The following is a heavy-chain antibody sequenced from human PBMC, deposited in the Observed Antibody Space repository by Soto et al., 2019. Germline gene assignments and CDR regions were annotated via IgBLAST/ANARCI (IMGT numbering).Heavy chain of an antibody. CDR2: IYPGDSDT. CDR3: ARGHDFWSGYWPRVFDY. J-gene: IGHJ4*02. D-gene: IGHD3-3*01. V-gene: IGHV5-51*01. CDR1: GYSFTIYW. Sequence: GESLKISCKGSGYSFTIYWIGWVRQMPGKGLEWMGIIYPGDSDTRYSPSFQGQVTISADKSISTAYLQWSSLKASDTAMYYCARGHDFWSGYWPRVFDYWGQGTLVTVSS.